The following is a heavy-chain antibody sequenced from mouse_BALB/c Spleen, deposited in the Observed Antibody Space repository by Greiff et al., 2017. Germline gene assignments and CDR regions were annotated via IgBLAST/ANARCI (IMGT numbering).Heavy chain of an antibody. J-gene: IGHJ3*01. D-gene: IGHD3-3*01. CDR1: GFAFSSYD. CDR3: ARHGGTAWFDY. Sequence: EVMLVESGGGLVKPGGSLKLSCAASGFAFSSYDMSWVRQTPEKRLEWVAYISSGGGSTYYPDTVKGRFTISRDNAKNTLYLQMSSLKSEDTAMYYCARHGGTAWFDYWGQGTLVTVSA. CDR2: ISSGGGST. V-gene: IGHV5-12-1*01.